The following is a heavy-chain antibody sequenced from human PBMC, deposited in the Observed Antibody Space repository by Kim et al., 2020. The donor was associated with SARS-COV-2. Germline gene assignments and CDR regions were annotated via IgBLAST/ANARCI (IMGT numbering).Heavy chain of an antibody. J-gene: IGHJ5*02. D-gene: IGHD2-2*01. CDR3: ARDPIVVPAAYNWFDP. Sequence: SGKGRFTISRDNAKNSLYLQMNSLRAEDTAVYYCARDPIVVPAAYNWFDPWGQGTLVTVSS. V-gene: IGHV3-21*01.